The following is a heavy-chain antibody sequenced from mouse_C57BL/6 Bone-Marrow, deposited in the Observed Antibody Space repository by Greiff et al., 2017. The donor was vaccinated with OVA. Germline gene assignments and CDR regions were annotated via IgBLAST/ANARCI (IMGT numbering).Heavy chain of an antibody. CDR3: ARGATVVARYFDV. CDR1: GYTFTDYY. V-gene: IGHV1-19*01. CDR2: INPYNGGT. D-gene: IGHD1-1*01. Sequence: VQLQQSGPVLVKPGASVKMSCKASGYTFTDYYMNWVKQSHGKSLEWIGVINPYNGGTSSNQKFKGKATLTVDKSSSTAYMELTSLTSEDSAVYYCARGATVVARYFDVWGTGTTVTVSS. J-gene: IGHJ1*03.